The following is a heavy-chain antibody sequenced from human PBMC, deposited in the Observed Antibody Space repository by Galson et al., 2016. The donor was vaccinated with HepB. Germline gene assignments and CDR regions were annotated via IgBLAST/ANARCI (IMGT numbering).Heavy chain of an antibody. J-gene: IGHJ5*02. V-gene: IGHV4-31*03. D-gene: IGHD2-2*01. Sequence: TLSLTCTVSGGSISSGGYFWSWIRQDPGKGLEWIGYMYESGSTYYTPSLKSRVTLTVDPSANQFSLHLSSVTAADAAVYYCARGLTSSWFHNWGRGTLVTVSS. CDR2: MYESGST. CDR3: ARGLTSSWFHN. CDR1: GGSISSGGYF.